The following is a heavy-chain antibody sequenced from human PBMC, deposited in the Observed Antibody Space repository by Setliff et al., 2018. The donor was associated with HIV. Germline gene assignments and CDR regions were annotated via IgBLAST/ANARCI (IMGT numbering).Heavy chain of an antibody. CDR2: IYYRGAT. J-gene: IGHJ4*02. CDR3: ARPYDSLYG. Sequence: PSETLSLTCTVSGGSISSNNYYWGWIRQSPGKGLEWIGSIYYRGATYYNPTLQSRVTISADTSKNQFYLKLTSVTAADTAIYYCARPYDSLYGWGQGVLVTVSS. CDR1: GGSISSNNYY. V-gene: IGHV4-39*01. D-gene: IGHD3-22*01.